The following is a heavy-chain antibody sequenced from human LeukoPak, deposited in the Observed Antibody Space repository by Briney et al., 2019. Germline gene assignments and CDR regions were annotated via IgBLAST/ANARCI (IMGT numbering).Heavy chain of an antibody. V-gene: IGHV3-30*18. J-gene: IGHJ4*02. CDR2: ISYDGSNK. Sequence: GSLRLSFAASGFTFSSYGMHWVRQAPGKGLEWVAVISYDGSNKYYADSVKGRFTISRDNSKNTLYLQMNSLRAEDTAVYYCAKVDTAMGLDYWGQGTLVTVSS. D-gene: IGHD5-18*01. CDR3: AKVDTAMGLDY. CDR1: GFTFSSYG.